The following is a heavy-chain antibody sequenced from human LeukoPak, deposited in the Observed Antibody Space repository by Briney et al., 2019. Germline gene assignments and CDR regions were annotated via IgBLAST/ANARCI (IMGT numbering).Heavy chain of an antibody. Sequence: SETLSLTSTVSGGSISSSSYYWGWIRQPPGKGLEWVGSIYYSGSTYYNPSLKSRVTISVDTSKNQFSLKLSSVTAADTAVYYCARESYYDHFDGWFDPWGQGTLVTVSS. CDR1: GGSISSSSYY. J-gene: IGHJ5*02. CDR2: IYYSGST. CDR3: ARESYYDHFDGWFDP. V-gene: IGHV4-39*07. D-gene: IGHD1-26*01.